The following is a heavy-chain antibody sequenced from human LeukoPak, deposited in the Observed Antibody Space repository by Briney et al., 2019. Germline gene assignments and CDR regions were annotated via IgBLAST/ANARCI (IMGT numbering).Heavy chain of an antibody. V-gene: IGHV4-59*02. D-gene: IGHD5-12*01. Sequence: SETLSLTCTVSGGSVNNYDWSWIQQPPGKGLEYIGYIYYSGSTNYNPSLRSRVTISVDTSKNQFSLNLKSVTAADTAVYYCARDRAEGGGYWFDPWGQGTLVTVS. CDR2: IYYSGST. CDR3: ARDRAEGGGYWFDP. CDR1: GGSVNNYD. J-gene: IGHJ5*02.